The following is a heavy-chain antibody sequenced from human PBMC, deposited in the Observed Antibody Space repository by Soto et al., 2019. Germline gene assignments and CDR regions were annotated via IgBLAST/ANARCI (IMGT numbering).Heavy chain of an antibody. CDR1: GGAISSYT. CDR3: ARAPNYYGSGSYYYYGMDV. J-gene: IGHJ6*02. V-gene: IGHV1-69*02. CDR2: IIPILGIA. D-gene: IGHD3-10*01. Sequence: SVKVSCKAPGGAISSYTISWVRQAPGQGLEWMGRIIPILGIANYAQKFQGRVTITADKSTSTAYMELSSLRSEDTAVYYCARAPNYYGSGSYYYYGMDVWGQGTTVTVSS.